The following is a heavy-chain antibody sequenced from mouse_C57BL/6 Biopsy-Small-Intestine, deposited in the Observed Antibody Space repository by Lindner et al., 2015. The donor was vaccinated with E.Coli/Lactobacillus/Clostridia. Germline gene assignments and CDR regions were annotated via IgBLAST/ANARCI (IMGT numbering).Heavy chain of an antibody. Sequence: VQLQESGPELVKPGASVKISCKASGYAFSSSWMNWVKQGPGEGLEWIGRIYPGDGDVLYNGKFKGKATLTADISSSTASIQLSSLTSEDSAVYFCARGGGNGFTYWGQGTLVTVSA. J-gene: IGHJ3*01. CDR2: IYPGDGDV. CDR3: ARGGGNGFTY. D-gene: IGHD1-1*02. CDR1: GYAFSSSW. V-gene: IGHV1-82*01.